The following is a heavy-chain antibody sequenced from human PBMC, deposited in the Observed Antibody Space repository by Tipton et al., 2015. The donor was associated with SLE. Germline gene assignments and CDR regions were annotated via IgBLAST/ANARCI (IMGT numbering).Heavy chain of an antibody. CDR1: GGSVRSVSYY. CDR2: VYHSGST. Sequence: TLSLTCSVSGGSVRSVSYYWSWIRQSPGKGLEWIGSVYHSGSTYYSPSLKSRLSMSVDRSTNQFSLKLNSVTAADTAVYFCTAVVGWKGGDYFDYWGQGALVTVSS. D-gene: IGHD1-1*01. CDR3: TAVVGWKGGDYFDY. J-gene: IGHJ4*02. V-gene: IGHV4-31*03.